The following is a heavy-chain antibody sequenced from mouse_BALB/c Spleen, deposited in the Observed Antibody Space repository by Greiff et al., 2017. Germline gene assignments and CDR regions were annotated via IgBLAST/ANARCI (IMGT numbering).Heavy chain of an antibody. D-gene: IGHD2-1*01. J-gene: IGHJ3*01. CDR1: GYTFSSYW. Sequence: QVQLKESGAELMKPGASVKISCKATGYTFSSYWIEWVKQRPGHGLEWIGEILPGSGSTNYNEKFKGKATFTADTSSNTAYMQLSSLTSEDSAVYYCALYGNYGLAYWGQGTLVTVSA. V-gene: IGHV1-9*01. CDR2: ILPGSGST. CDR3: ALYGNYGLAY.